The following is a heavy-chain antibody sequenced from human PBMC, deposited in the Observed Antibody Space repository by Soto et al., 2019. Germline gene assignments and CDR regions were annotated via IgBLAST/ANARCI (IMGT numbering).Heavy chain of an antibody. J-gene: IGHJ4*02. CDR3: ARGGQVVVVTAALDY. V-gene: IGHV1-46*01. CDR2: VNPSGGHT. Sequence: QVQLVQSGAEVKKPGASVKDSCKASGDTFTDYYIHWVRQAPGQGLEWVGTVNPSGGHTTYAQHFLGRMTMTRDTSTSTLYMELTSLTSEDTAVYYCARGGQVVVVTAALDYWGQGTLVTVSS. D-gene: IGHD2-21*02. CDR1: GDTFTDYY.